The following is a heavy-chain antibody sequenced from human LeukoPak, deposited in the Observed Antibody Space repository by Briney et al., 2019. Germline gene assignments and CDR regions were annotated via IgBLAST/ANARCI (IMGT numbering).Heavy chain of an antibody. CDR2: ISGSGGST. D-gene: IGHD3-9*01. J-gene: IGHJ4*02. Sequence: PGGSLRLSCAASGFTFSSYAMSWVRQAPGKGLEWVSAISGSGGSTYYADSVKGRFTISRDNSKNTLYLQMNSLRAEDTAVYYCAKVYDILTGYFPSYYFDYWGQGTLVTVSS. CDR3: AKVYDILTGYFPSYYFDY. CDR1: GFTFSSYA. V-gene: IGHV3-23*01.